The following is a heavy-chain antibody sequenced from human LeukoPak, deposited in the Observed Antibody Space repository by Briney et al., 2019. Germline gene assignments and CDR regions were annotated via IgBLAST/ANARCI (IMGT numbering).Heavy chain of an antibody. CDR3: ARGGIAAAGTIVY. J-gene: IGHJ4*02. Sequence: GGSLRLSCAASGFTFSSYAMSWVRQAPGKGLEWVAVIWYDGSNKYYADSVKGRFTISRDNSKNTLYLQMNSLRAEDTAVYYCARGGIAAAGTIVYWGQGTLVTVSS. CDR2: IWYDGSNK. D-gene: IGHD6-13*01. V-gene: IGHV3-33*08. CDR1: GFTFSSYA.